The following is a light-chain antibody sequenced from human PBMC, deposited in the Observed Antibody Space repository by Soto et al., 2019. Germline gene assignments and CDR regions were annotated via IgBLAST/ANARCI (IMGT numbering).Light chain of an antibody. CDR1: ISNIGSNY. J-gene: IGLJ3*02. CDR2: RNN. CDR3: AAWDESLTGRV. V-gene: IGLV1-47*01. Sequence: QSALTQPPSTSGTPGQRVTISCSGSISNIGSNYVYWYQQLPGTAPKLLIYRNNQRPSGVPDRFSGSKSGTSASLAISGLRSEDEAAYYCAAWDESLTGRVFGGGTKLTVL.